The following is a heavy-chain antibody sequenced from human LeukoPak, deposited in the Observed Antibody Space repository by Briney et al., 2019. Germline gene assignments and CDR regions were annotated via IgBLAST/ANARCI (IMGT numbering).Heavy chain of an antibody. J-gene: IGHJ4*02. V-gene: IGHV3-43D*03. Sequence: GGSLRLSCAASGFTFDDYAMHWVRQAPGKGLECVSLISWDGGSTYYADSVKGRFTISRDNSKNTLYLQMNSLRVEDTAVYYCARELQWPRGFDYWGQGTLVTVSS. CDR3: ARELQWPRGFDY. CDR1: GFTFDDYA. D-gene: IGHD6-19*01. CDR2: ISWDGGST.